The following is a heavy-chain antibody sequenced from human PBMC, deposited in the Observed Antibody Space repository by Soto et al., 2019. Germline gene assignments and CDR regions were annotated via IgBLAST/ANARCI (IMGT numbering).Heavy chain of an antibody. Sequence: QVQLVESGGGVVQPGRSLRLSCAASGFTFSSYGMHWVLQAPCKGLDWVAVISYDGSNKYYADAVKGRFTSSRDNSKHTLYLQMNSLRAEDTAVYYCAKDKVSVVVTEPFDYWGQGTLVTVSS. CDR3: AKDKVSVVVTEPFDY. CDR1: GFTFSSYG. D-gene: IGHD2-21*02. J-gene: IGHJ4*02. V-gene: IGHV3-30*18. CDR2: ISYDGSNK.